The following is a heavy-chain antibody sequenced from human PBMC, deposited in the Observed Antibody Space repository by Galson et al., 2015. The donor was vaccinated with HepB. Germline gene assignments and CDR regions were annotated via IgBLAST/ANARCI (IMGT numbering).Heavy chain of an antibody. D-gene: IGHD1-26*01. J-gene: IGHJ3*02. CDR2: INQDGSDK. Sequence: SLRLSCAASGFIFTNHWMSWVRQAPGKGLEWVANINQDGSDKYSVDSVKGRFAISRDNTKKSLYLQMSSLRAEDTAVYYCARERGYFRDSFDIWGQGTMVTVSS. V-gene: IGHV3-7*03. CDR1: GFIFTNHW. CDR3: ARERGYFRDSFDI.